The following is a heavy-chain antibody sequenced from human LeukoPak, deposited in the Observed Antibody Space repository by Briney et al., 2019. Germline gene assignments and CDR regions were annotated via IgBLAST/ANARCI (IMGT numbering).Heavy chain of an antibody. V-gene: IGHV4-38-2*02. D-gene: IGHD3-3*01. Sequence: SETLSLTCTVSGYSISSGFYWGGIRQHPEKGLRWIGSVYRSGSTYYNPSLKSRITISVDTSKNQFSLKLSSVTAADTAVYYCVRVVGAWSGYYDYWGQGTLVTVSS. CDR3: VRVVGAWSGYYDY. J-gene: IGHJ4*02. CDR2: VYRSGST. CDR1: GYSISSGFY.